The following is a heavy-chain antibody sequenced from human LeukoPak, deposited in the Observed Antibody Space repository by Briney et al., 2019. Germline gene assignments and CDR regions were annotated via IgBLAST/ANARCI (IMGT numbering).Heavy chain of an antibody. Sequence: GGSLRLSCAPSGFTFNNKVMRGAGQAPGKGLEWVTLIWYDGSNKYFTDSVKGRFTISRDNSKNTLYLQMNSLRAEDTAVYYSAKPIITSSDVWGQGTTVTVSS. D-gene: IGHD3-10*01. J-gene: IGHJ6*02. V-gene: IGHV3-33*06. CDR2: IWYDGSNK. CDR1: GFTFNNKV. CDR3: AKPIITSSDV.